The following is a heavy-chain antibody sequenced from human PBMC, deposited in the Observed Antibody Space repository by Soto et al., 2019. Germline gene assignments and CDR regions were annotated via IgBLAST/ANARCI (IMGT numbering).Heavy chain of an antibody. CDR2: ISGSGGST. J-gene: IGHJ4*02. CDR1: GFTFSSYA. V-gene: IGHV3-23*01. Sequence: GGSLRLSCAASGFTFSSYAMSWVRQAPGKGLEWVSAISGSGGSTYYADSVKGRFTISRDNSKNTLYLQMNSLRAEDTAVYYCAKVNNRLLPYDSGYDYGYWGQGTLVTVSS. D-gene: IGHD5-12*01. CDR3: AKVNNRLLPYDSGYDYGY.